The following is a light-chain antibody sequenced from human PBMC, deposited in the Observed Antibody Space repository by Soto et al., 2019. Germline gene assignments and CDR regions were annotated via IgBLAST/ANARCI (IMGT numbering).Light chain of an antibody. J-gene: IGLJ3*02. Sequence: QSVLTQPPSVSGAPGQRVTISCSGTSSNIGAGYDVHWYHQLPGTAPKLLIFGNNNRPSGVPARFPASRSGTSASLAINGLPGEDWADYYCPAFDTNLGGSVFGGGTKLTVL. CDR3: PAFDTNLGGSV. CDR1: SSNIGAGYD. V-gene: IGLV1-40*01. CDR2: GNN.